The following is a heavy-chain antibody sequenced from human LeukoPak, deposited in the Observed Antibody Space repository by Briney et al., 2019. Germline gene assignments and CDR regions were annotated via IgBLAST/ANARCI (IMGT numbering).Heavy chain of an antibody. J-gene: IGHJ4*02. CDR1: GFTFSSYA. V-gene: IGHV3-23*01. Sequence: PGGSLRLSCAASGFTFSSYAMSWVRQAPGKGLGWVSAISGSGGSTYNADSVRGRFTFSRDNSKNTLYLQMNSLRAEDTAVYYCAKDSSGYGDVDYWGQGTLVTVSS. CDR2: ISGSGGST. D-gene: IGHD4-17*01. CDR3: AKDSSGYGDVDY.